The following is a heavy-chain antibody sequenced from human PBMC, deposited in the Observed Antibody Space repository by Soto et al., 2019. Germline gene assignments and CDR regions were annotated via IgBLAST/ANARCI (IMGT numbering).Heavy chain of an antibody. V-gene: IGHV4-34*01. CDR3: ARGKPSEYRFGPRNFCYYGLDV. CDR1: SACLWVSF. D-gene: IGHD5-18*01. J-gene: IGHJ6*02. CDR2: VHPSGST. Sequence: KLPETLSLSCAVFSACLWVSFWALFRQSPDKGLEWIGEVHPSGSTDYNPSLKSRLTLSLDTSKYPLSLKVASVPAADTAVYFCARGKPSEYRFGPRNFCYYGLDVWGPGTTVTVS.